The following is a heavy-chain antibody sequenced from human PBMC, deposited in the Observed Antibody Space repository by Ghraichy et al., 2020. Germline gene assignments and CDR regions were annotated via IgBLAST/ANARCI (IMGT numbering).Heavy chain of an antibody. Sequence: SETLSLTCAVSGGSISSTYDYWTWIRQPPGKGLEWIGYIQNSGNSYYNPSLKSRATMSVQTSKNQVSLELSSVTAADTAVYYCARSQRVLGAGGGKGGYTDYWGQGTLVTVSS. CDR3: ARSQRVLGAGGGKGGYTDY. CDR1: GGSISSTYDY. V-gene: IGHV4-30-4*01. CDR2: IQNSGNS. J-gene: IGHJ4*02. D-gene: IGHD1-26*01.